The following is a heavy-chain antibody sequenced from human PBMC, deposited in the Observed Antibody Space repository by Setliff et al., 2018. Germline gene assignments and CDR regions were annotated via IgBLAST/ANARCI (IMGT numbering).Heavy chain of an antibody. CDR2: VNPGGGSS. Sequence: ASVKVSCKASGYTFTSYYMHWVRQAPGQGLEWMGMVNPGGGSSTSTQKFQGRVTMTTDTSTNTVFMELRSLRSDDTAMFYCARVVYYASGSSLSYGMDVWGQGTAVTVSS. CDR1: GYTFTSYY. D-gene: IGHD3-10*01. J-gene: IGHJ6*02. CDR3: ARVVYYASGSSLSYGMDV. V-gene: IGHV1-46*01.